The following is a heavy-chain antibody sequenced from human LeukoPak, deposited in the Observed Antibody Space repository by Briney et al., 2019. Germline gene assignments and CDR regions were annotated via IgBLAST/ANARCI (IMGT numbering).Heavy chain of an antibody. CDR1: GGSLTSYL. D-gene: IGHD3-10*01. V-gene: IGHV4-4*07. CDR2: VFSSGSS. J-gene: IGHJ4*02. Sequence: PSETLSLTCTVSGGSLTSYLWSWIRQPAGKGLEWVGRVFSSGSSNYNPSLKSRVTMSIDTSMYQFSLKLSSVTAADTAVYYCVREIANYGIDYWGQGTLVTVSS. CDR3: VREIANYGIDY.